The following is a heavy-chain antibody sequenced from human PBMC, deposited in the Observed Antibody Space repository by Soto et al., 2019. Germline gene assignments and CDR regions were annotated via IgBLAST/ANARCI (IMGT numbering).Heavy chain of an antibody. V-gene: IGHV3-30*18. J-gene: IGHJ4*02. D-gene: IGHD3-10*01. CDR3: AKDSTRGPFDY. Sequence: GGSLRLSCAAPGFTFSSYGMHWVSQAPGKWLEWVAVIPYDGSNKYYADSVKGRFTISRDNSKNTLYLQMNSLRAEDTAVYYCAKDSTRGPFDYWGQGTLVTVSS. CDR2: IPYDGSNK. CDR1: GFTFSSYG.